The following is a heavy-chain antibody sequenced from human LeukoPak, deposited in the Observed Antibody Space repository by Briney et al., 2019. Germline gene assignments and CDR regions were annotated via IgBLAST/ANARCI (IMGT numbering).Heavy chain of an antibody. J-gene: IGHJ4*02. CDR2: INAGTAYT. CDR3: AREYCSGGSCYSWSY. D-gene: IGHD2-15*01. Sequence: ASVKVSCKASGYTFTTYTMHWVRQAPGQRLEWMGWINAGTAYTKYSQKFQGRVTFTRDTSASTAYMELSSLRSEDTAVYYCAREYCSGGSCYSWSYWGQGTLVTVSS. V-gene: IGHV1-3*01. CDR1: GYTFTTYT.